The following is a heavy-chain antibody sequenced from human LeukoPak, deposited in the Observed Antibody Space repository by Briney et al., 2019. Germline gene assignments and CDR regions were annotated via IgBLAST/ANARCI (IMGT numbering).Heavy chain of an antibody. CDR1: GFTFSSYE. V-gene: IGHV3-48*03. D-gene: IGHD3-22*01. CDR3: ARDNYDSSGYYFD. CDR2: ISSSGSTT. J-gene: IGHJ4*02. Sequence: PGGSLRLSCAASGFTFSSYEMNWVRQAPGKGLEWVPYISSSGSTTHYADSVKGRFTISRDNAKKSLYLQMNSLRAEDTAVYYCARDNYDSSGYYFDWGQGTLVTVSS.